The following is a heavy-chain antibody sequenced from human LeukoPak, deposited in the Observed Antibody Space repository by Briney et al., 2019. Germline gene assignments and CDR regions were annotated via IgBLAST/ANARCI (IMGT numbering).Heavy chain of an antibody. J-gene: IGHJ4*02. Sequence: GGSLRLSCAASGFTFSSYEMNWVRQAPGKGLEWVSYISSSGSTIYYADSVKGRFTISRDKAKNSLYLQMNSLRAEDTAVYYCARGDLYYGSGSYPTPIFDYWGQGTLVTVSS. CDR3: ARGDLYYGSGSYPTPIFDY. CDR2: ISSSGSTI. V-gene: IGHV3-48*03. CDR1: GFTFSSYE. D-gene: IGHD3-10*01.